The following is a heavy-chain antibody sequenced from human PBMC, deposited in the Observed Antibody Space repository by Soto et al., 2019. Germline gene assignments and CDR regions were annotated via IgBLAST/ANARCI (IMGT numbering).Heavy chain of an antibody. CDR2: INHSGST. CDR3: ARVAAARPGDY. Sequence: KTSETLSLTCAVYGGSFSGYYWSWIRQPPGKGLEWIGEINHSGSTNHNPSLKSRVTISVDTSKNQFSLKLSSVTAADTAVYYCARVAAARPGDYWGQGTLVTVSS. V-gene: IGHV4-34*01. D-gene: IGHD6-6*01. J-gene: IGHJ4*02. CDR1: GGSFSGYY.